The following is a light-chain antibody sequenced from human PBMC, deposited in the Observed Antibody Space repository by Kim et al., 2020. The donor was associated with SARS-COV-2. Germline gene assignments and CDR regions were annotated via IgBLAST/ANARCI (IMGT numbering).Light chain of an antibody. Sequence: EIVLTQSPATLSLSPGERATLSCGATQSVSSNYFAWYQQKPGLAPRLLIYDASTRATGIPDRFSGSGSGIDFTLTISRLEPEDFAVYYCQQYGSSPPTFGRGTKVDIK. CDR2: DAS. V-gene: IGKV3D-20*01. CDR3: QQYGSSPPT. CDR1: QSVSSNY. J-gene: IGKJ1*01.